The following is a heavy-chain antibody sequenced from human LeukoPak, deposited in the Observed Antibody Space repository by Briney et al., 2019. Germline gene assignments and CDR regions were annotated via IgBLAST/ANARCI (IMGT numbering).Heavy chain of an antibody. CDR3: ARRYSYSSLPDY. J-gene: IGHJ4*02. CDR1: GFTFSDYY. Sequence: NAGGSLRLSCAASGFTFSDYYMSWIRQPPGKGLEWIGSIYYSGSTYYNPSLKSRVTISVDTSKNQFSLKLSSVTAADTAVYYCARRYSYSSLPDYWGQGTLVTVSS. V-gene: IGHV4-39*01. CDR2: IYYSGST. D-gene: IGHD6-19*01.